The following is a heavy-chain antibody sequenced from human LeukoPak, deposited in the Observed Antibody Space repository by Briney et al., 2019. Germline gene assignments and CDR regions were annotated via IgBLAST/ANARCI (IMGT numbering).Heavy chain of an antibody. J-gene: IGHJ4*02. CDR1: GFTFSSYA. V-gene: IGHV3-30*04. D-gene: IGHD1-14*01. CDR3: ASTPERYYFGY. CDR2: ISYDGSNK. Sequence: GGSLRLSCAASGFTFSSYAMHWVRQAPGKGLEWVAVISYDGSNKYYADSVKGRFTISRDNSKNTLYLQMNSLRAEDTAVYYCASTPERYYFGYWGRGTLVTVSS.